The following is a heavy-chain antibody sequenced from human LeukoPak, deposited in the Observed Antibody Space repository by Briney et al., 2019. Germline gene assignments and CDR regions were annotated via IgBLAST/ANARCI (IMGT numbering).Heavy chain of an antibody. D-gene: IGHD1-26*01. J-gene: IGHJ4*02. CDR1: GYTFTDYY. Sequence: ASVKVSCKASGYTFTDYYMHWVRQAPGQGLEWMGWINPNSGGTNYAQKFQGRVTMTRDTSISTAYMELSSLRSDDTAMYYCARSYSGFGYALHDYWGQGTLATVSS. CDR3: ARSYSGFGYALHDY. CDR2: INPNSGGT. V-gene: IGHV1-2*02.